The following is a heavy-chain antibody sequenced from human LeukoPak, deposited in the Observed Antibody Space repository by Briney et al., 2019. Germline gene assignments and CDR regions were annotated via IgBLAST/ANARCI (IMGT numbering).Heavy chain of an antibody. V-gene: IGHV1-2*04. CDR1: GYTFTGYY. CDR3: ARGLGGSGSYSNYYYGMDV. Sequence: ASVKVSCKASGYTFTGYYMHWVRQAPGQGLEWMGWINPNSGGTNYAQKFQGWVTMTRDTSISTAYMEPSRLRSDDTAVYYCARGLGGSGSYSNYYYGMDVWGQGTTVTVSS. J-gene: IGHJ6*02. D-gene: IGHD3-10*01. CDR2: INPNSGGT.